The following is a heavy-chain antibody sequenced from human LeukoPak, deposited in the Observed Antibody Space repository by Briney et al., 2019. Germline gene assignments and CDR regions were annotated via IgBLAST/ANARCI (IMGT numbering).Heavy chain of an antibody. CDR1: GFTFINYW. CDR2: IKQDGSEK. V-gene: IGHV3-7*01. J-gene: IGHJ4*02. D-gene: IGHD3-10*01. Sequence: GGSLRLSCAASGFTFINYWMSWVRQAPGKGLEWVANIKQDGSEKYYVDSVKDRFTISRDNSKNTLYLQMNSLRPEDTAVYYCAKDSKRWKTYYYEAGSYYFDYWGQGTRVTVSS. CDR3: AKDSKRWKTYYYEAGSYYFDY.